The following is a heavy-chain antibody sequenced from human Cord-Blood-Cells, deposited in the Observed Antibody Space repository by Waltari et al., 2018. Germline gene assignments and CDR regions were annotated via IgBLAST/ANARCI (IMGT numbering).Heavy chain of an antibody. CDR3: ARAEYCGGDCYLFDY. Sequence: QVQLQQSGPGLVKPSQTLSLTCAISGDSVSSNSASWNWIRQSPPRGLEWLGRTYYRSKWYNDYGVSVKSRITINPDTSKNQFSVQLNSVTGEDTAVYYCARAEYCGGDCYLFDYWVQGTLVTVSS. CDR1: GDSVSSNSAS. CDR2: TYYRSKWYN. D-gene: IGHD2-21*01. J-gene: IGHJ4*02. V-gene: IGHV6-1*01.